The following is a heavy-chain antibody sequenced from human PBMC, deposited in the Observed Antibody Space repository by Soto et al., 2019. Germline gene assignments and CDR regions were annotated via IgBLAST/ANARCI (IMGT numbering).Heavy chain of an antibody. CDR1: GFTFSNAW. Sequence: GGSLRLSCAASGFTFSNAWMSWVRQAPGKGLEWVGRIKSKTDGGTTDYAAPVKGRFTISRDDSKNTLYLQMNSLKTEDTAVYYCTTDSRRIFPYSSSWHPLDYWGQGTLVTVSS. D-gene: IGHD6-13*01. CDR3: TTDSRRIFPYSSSWHPLDY. J-gene: IGHJ4*02. CDR2: IKSKTDGGTT. V-gene: IGHV3-15*01.